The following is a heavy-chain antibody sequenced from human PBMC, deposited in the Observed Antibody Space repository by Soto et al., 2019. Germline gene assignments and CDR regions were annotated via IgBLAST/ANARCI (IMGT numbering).Heavy chain of an antibody. CDR3: ARVGAYSGYDEDYYYMDV. CDR1: GFTFSSYS. V-gene: IGHV3-21*01. CDR2: ISSSSSYI. J-gene: IGHJ6*03. Sequence: GGSLRLSCAASGFTFSSYSMNWVRQAPGKGLEWVSSISSSSSYIYYADSVKGRFTISRDNAKNSLYLQMNSLRAEDTAVYYCARVGAYSGYDEDYYYMDVWGKGTTVTVSS. D-gene: IGHD5-12*01.